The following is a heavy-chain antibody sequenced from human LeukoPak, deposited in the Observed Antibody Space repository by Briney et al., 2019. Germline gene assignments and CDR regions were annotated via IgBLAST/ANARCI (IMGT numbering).Heavy chain of an antibody. CDR3: AKAREEGYYYDSSGYYPDY. V-gene: IGHV3-23*01. CDR2: ISGSGGST. CDR1: GFTFSSYA. D-gene: IGHD3-22*01. J-gene: IGHJ4*02. Sequence: GGSLRLSCAASGFTFSSYAMSWVRQAPGKGLEWVSAISGSGGSTYYADSVKGRFTISRDNSKNTLYLQVNSLRAEDTAVYYCAKAREEGYYYDSSGYYPDYWGQGTLVTVSS.